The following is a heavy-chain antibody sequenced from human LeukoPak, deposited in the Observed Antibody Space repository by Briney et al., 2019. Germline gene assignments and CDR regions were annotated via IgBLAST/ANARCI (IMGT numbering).Heavy chain of an antibody. Sequence: SETLSLTCAVYGGSFSGYYWSWIRQPPGKGPEWIGEINHSGSTNYNPSLKSRVTISVDTSKNQFSLKLSSVTAADTAVYYCASSDSFYWGQGTLVTVSS. J-gene: IGHJ4*02. D-gene: IGHD2-21*02. CDR1: GGSFSGYY. CDR3: ASSDSFY. V-gene: IGHV4-34*01. CDR2: INHSGST.